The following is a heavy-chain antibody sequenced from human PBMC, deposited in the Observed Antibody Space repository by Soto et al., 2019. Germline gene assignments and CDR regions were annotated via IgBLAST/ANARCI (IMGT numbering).Heavy chain of an antibody. CDR2: IYSGGST. CDR3: ARSPPYYDFWSGYWN. D-gene: IGHD3-3*01. Sequence: EVQLVESGGGLVQPGGSLRLSCAASGFTVSSNYMSWVRQAPGKGLEWVSVIYSGGSTYYADSVKGRFTISRDNSKNKLYLQMNSLRAEDTAVYYCARSPPYYDFWSGYWNWGQGTLVTVSS. V-gene: IGHV3-66*01. J-gene: IGHJ4*02. CDR1: GFTVSSNY.